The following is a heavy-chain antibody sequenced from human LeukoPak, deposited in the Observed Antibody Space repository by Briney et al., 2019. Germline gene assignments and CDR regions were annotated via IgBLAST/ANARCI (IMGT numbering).Heavy chain of an antibody. Sequence: GGSLRLSCAASGFTFSSYSMNWVRQAPGKGLEWVSSISSSSSYINYADSGKGRFTISRDNAKNSLYLQMNSLRAEDTAVYYCARDLSGPLDYWGQGTLVTVSS. J-gene: IGHJ4*02. D-gene: IGHD5-12*01. V-gene: IGHV3-21*01. CDR1: GFTFSSYS. CDR3: ARDLSGPLDY. CDR2: ISSSSSYI.